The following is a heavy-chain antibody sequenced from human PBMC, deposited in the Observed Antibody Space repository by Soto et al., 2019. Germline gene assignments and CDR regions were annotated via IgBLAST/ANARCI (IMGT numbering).Heavy chain of an antibody. D-gene: IGHD2-21*01. Sequence: PGGSLRLSCAASGFTFSSYSMNWVRQAPGKGLEWVSSISSSSSYIYYADSVKGRFTISRDNAKNSLYLQMNSQRAEDTAVYYCARATSLFNYYYGMDVWGQGTTVTAP. V-gene: IGHV3-21*01. CDR1: GFTFSSYS. CDR2: ISSSSSYI. J-gene: IGHJ6*02. CDR3: ARATSLFNYYYGMDV.